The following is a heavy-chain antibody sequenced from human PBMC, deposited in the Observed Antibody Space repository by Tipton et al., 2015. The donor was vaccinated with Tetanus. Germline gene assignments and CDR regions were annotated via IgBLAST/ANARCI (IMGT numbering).Heavy chain of an antibody. CDR3: ARDRGDYIYYGMDV. D-gene: IGHD3-22*01. CDR2: IDPNSGGT. Sequence: QLVQSGAEVKKPGASVKVSCKASGYTFTGYYMYWVRQAPGQGLEWMGWIDPNSGGTIYGQKFQGRVTMTRDTSISTAYMELSRLRSDDTAVDYCARDRGDYIYYGMDVWGPGTPVTVSS. CDR1: GYTFTGYY. V-gene: IGHV1-2*02. J-gene: IGHJ6*02.